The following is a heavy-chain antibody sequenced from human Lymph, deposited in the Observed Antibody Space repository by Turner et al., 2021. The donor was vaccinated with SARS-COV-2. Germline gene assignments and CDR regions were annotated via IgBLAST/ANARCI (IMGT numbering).Heavy chain of an antibody. CDR1: GFTFSTYA. D-gene: IGHD3-10*01. CDR3: ARYASGGYFYYGMDV. V-gene: IGHV3-30*04. CDR2: ISYDGSNK. Sequence: QVQLVESGGGVVQPGMSLRLSCAASGFTFSTYAIYWVRQAPGKGLEGVAGISYDGSNKYYADSVKGRFTISRDNSKNTLYLQMNSLRAEDTAVYYCARYASGGYFYYGMDVWGQGTTVTVSS. J-gene: IGHJ6*02.